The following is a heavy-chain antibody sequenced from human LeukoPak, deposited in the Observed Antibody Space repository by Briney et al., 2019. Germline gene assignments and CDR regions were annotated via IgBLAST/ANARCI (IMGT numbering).Heavy chain of an antibody. CDR3: ARGSYYYDSSRNWFDP. J-gene: IGHJ5*02. D-gene: IGHD3-22*01. CDR1: AGTFSSYA. V-gene: IGHV1-69*04. CDR2: IIPILGIA. Sequence: SMKVSCKASAGTFSSYAISWVRQAPGQGLEWMGRIIPILGIATYAQKFQGRVTITADKSTSTAYMELSSLRSEDTAVYYCARGSYYYDSSRNWFDPWGQGTLVTVSS.